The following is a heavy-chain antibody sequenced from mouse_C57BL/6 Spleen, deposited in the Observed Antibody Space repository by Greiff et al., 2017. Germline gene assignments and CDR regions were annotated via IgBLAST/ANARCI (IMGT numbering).Heavy chain of an antibody. D-gene: IGHD4-1*01. Sequence: QVQLKQSGPELVKPGASVKISCKASGYAFSSSWMNWVKQRPGKGLEWIGRIYPGDGDTNYNGKFKGKATLTADKSSSTAYMQLSSLTSEDSAVYFCAREETGSWYFDVWGTGTTVTVSS. J-gene: IGHJ1*03. CDR3: AREETGSWYFDV. V-gene: IGHV1-82*01. CDR2: IYPGDGDT. CDR1: GYAFSSSW.